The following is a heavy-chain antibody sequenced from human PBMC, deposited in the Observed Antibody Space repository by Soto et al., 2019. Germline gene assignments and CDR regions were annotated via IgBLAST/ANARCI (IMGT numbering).Heavy chain of an antibody. D-gene: IGHD5-12*01. Sequence: SETLSLTCTVSGGSISSFCWSWIRQPPGQGLEWIGYICTGGSTKYNPSLKSRVTMSVDTSKTQFSLNLSSVTAADTAMYYCARAGVATIYPGNNWFDPWGQGTLVTVSS. V-gene: IGHV4-4*09. CDR2: ICTGGST. CDR3: ARAGVATIYPGNNWFDP. CDR1: GGSISSFC. J-gene: IGHJ5*02.